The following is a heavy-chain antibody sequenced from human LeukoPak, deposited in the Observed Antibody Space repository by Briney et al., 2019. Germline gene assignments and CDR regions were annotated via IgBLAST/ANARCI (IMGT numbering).Heavy chain of an antibody. J-gene: IGHJ4*02. D-gene: IGHD3-10*01. CDR2: FSSISSTI. Sequence: GGPLRFSFAASGFTFRSYSLNWFRQAPGRGWEGVQYFSSISSTIYYADSVKCRFTISRDNAKNSLYLQMNSLRAEDTAVFYCARDQDGGPYYYGSGSYNFDYWGQGTLVTVSS. CDR1: GFTFRSYS. CDR3: ARDQDGGPYYYGSGSYNFDY. V-gene: IGHV3-48*04.